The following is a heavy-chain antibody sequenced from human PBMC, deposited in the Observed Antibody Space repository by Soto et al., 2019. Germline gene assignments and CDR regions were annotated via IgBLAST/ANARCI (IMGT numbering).Heavy chain of an antibody. J-gene: IGHJ2*01. CDR2: IREDGGER. CDR1: GFMLSSYW. Sequence: EVQVVESGGGLVEPGGSLRLSCVASGFMLSSYWMSWVRQAPGKGLEWVANIREDGGERYYVDSVEGRFTISSDNTKNSLYLQTSSLRVEDTAVYYCARGGHWWFEFWGRGTLVTVSS. CDR3: ARGGHWWFEF. V-gene: IGHV3-7*05. D-gene: IGHD1-26*01.